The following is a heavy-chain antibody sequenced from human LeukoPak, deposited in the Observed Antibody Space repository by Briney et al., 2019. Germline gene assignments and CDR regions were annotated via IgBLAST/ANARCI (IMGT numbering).Heavy chain of an antibody. V-gene: IGHV4-59*08. J-gene: IGHJ3*02. CDR1: GGSISSYY. CDR3: ARHGGIIAAAGTRAFDI. D-gene: IGHD6-13*01. CDR2: IHHSGST. Sequence: PSETLSLTCTVSGGSISSYYWSWIRQPPGKGLEWIGTIHHSGSTYYNPPLKSRLTISEDTSKNRFSLKLTSVTAADTAVYHCARHGGIIAAAGTRAFDIWGQGTMVTVSS.